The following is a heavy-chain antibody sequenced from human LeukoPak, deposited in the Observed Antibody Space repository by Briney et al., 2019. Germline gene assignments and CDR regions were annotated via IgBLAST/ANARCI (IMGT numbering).Heavy chain of an antibody. V-gene: IGHV4-59*01. CDR2: IYYSGST. CDR1: GGSISSYY. J-gene: IGHJ2*01. D-gene: IGHD3-22*01. Sequence: SETLSLTCTVSGGSISSYYWSWIRQPPGKGLEWIGYIYYSGSTNYNPSLKSRVTISVDTSKNQFSLKLSSVTAADTAGYYCAREEELVVTRGYWYFDLWGRGTLVTVSS. CDR3: AREEELVVTRGYWYFDL.